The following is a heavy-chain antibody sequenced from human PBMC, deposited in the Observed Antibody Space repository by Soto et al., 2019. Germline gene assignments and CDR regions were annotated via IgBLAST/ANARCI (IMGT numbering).Heavy chain of an antibody. D-gene: IGHD6-13*01. CDR3: ARDQGIASSGPFDY. CDR2: IYYSGST. V-gene: IGHV4-59*01. J-gene: IGHJ4*02. CDR1: GGSISSYY. Sequence: SETLSLTCTVSGGSISSYYWSWIRQPPGKGLEWIGYIYYSGSTNYNPSLKSRVTMSIDTSKSQFSPKLNSVTAADTAVYYCARDQGIASSGPFDYWGPGTLVTVSS.